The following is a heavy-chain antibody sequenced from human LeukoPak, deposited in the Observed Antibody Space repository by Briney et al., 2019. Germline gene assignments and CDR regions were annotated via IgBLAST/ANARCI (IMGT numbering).Heavy chain of an antibody. CDR2: INSDGSST. D-gene: IGHD2-15*01. CDR1: GFTFSSNW. CDR3: AKGSLYCSGGSCYFDY. Sequence: GGSLRLSCAASGFTFSSNWMHWVRQGPGKGLVWVSRINSDGSSTSYADSVKGRFTISRDNAKNSLYLQTNSLRAEDTALYYCAKGSLYCSGGSCYFDYWGQGTLVTVSS. V-gene: IGHV3-74*01. J-gene: IGHJ4*02.